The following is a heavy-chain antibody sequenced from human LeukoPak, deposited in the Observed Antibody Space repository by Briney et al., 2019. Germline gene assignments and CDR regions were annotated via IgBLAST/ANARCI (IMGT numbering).Heavy chain of an antibody. D-gene: IGHD3-10*01. J-gene: IGHJ4*02. CDR2: INPSGGST. CDR3: ASTAVYYGSGTGDY. V-gene: IGHV1-46*01. CDR1: GYTFTSYY. Sequence: ASVKVSCKVSGYTFTSYYMHWVRQAPGQGLEWMGIINPSGGSTSYAQKFQGRVTMTTDTSTSTAYMELRSLRSDDTAVYYCASTAVYYGSGTGDYWGQGTLVTVSS.